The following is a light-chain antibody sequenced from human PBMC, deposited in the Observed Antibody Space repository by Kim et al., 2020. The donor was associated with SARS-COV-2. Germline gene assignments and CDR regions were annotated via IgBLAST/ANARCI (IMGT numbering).Light chain of an antibody. CDR1: QSVNTN. CDR2: GAS. J-gene: IGKJ1*01. V-gene: IGKV3-15*01. CDR3: QQYDNWPRT. Sequence: EIVMTQSPATLSVSPGERATLSCRASQSVNTNLAWYRQKPGQAPRLLIYGASTRATGIPARFSGSGSVTEFTLTITSLQSEDSAVYYCQQYDNWPRTFGQGTKVDIK.